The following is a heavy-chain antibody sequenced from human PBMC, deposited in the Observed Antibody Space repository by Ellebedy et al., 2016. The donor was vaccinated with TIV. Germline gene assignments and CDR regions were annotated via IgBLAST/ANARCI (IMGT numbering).Heavy chain of an antibody. Sequence: GEFLKISCAASGFTVSGNYMSWVRQAPGKGLEWVSVIYSDGSTFYADSVKGRLAISRDSSKNTLYLQMSSLRAEDTAVYYCARGITVADSRGFFYYYGLDVWGQGTTVTVFS. CDR3: ARGITVADSRGFFYYYGLDV. J-gene: IGHJ6*02. CDR2: IYSDGST. V-gene: IGHV3-66*01. CDR1: GFTVSGNY. D-gene: IGHD6-19*01.